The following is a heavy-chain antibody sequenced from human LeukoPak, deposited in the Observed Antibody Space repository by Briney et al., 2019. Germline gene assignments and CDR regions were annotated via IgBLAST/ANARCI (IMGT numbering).Heavy chain of an antibody. D-gene: IGHD1-26*01. CDR2: IRFDGSTQ. Sequence: GGFLRLSCTASGFTFSSSGMNWVRQAPGKGLEWVAFIRFDGSTQYYADSVKGRFTVSRDNSKNTLYLQMNSLRDEDTAVYYCATETRGSYPEYWGQGTLLTVSS. CDR1: GFTFSSSG. V-gene: IGHV3-30*02. J-gene: IGHJ4*02. CDR3: ATETRGSYPEY.